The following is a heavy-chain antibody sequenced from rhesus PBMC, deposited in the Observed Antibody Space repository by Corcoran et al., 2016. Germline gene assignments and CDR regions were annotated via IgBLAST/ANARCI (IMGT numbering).Heavy chain of an antibody. D-gene: IGHD2-8*01. V-gene: IGHV4-73*01. J-gene: IGHJ4*01. CDR1: GGSISGYYY. CDR3: ARDSSGYCSGGVCYGFDY. Sequence: QVQLQQWGEGLVKPSETLSLTCAVNGGSISGYYYWSWFRQPPVKGLDWIWYISGNIARTNYNPALKNRVTISTDATKNQFSLQLHSVTAADTAVYYCARDSSGYCSGGVCYGFDYCGHGVLVTVSS. CDR2: ISGNIART.